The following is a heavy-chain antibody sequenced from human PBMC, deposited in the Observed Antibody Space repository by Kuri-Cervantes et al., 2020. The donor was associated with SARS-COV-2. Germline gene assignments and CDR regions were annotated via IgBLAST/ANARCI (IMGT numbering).Heavy chain of an antibody. CDR2: IWYDGSNK. CDR1: GFTSSSYG. D-gene: IGHD1-1*01. Sequence: GGSLRLSCAASGFTSSSYGMHWVRQAPGKGLEWVAVIWYDGSNKYYADSVKGRFTISRDNSKNTLYLQMNSLRAEDTAVYYCVRDGDHWNFDYWGQGTLVTVSS. J-gene: IGHJ4*02. V-gene: IGHV3-33*01. CDR3: VRDGDHWNFDY.